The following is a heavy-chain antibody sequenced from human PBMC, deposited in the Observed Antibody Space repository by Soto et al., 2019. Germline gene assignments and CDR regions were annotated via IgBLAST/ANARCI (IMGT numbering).Heavy chain of an antibody. J-gene: IGHJ4*02. V-gene: IGHV3-21*01. CDR3: VRAMGSSSSKDDY. CDR1: GFIFSTYS. CDR2: ISSSSGFI. Sequence: EVQLVESGGGLVKPGGSLRLSCAASGFIFSTYSMNWVRQAPGKGLEWVSSISSSSGFISYADSVKGRFTISRDNAKNSLYLQLNSLRVEDTALYYCVRAMGSSSSKDDYWGQGTLVTVSS. D-gene: IGHD6-6*01.